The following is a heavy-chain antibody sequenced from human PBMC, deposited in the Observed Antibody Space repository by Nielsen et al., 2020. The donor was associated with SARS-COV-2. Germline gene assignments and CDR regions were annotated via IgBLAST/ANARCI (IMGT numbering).Heavy chain of an antibody. V-gene: IGHV4-34*01. CDR2: INHSGST. CDR3: ARNARSRGDY. D-gene: IGHD1-26*01. Sequence: RQAPGKGLEWIGEINHSGSTNYNPSLKSRVTISVDTSKNQFSLKLSSVTAADTAVYYCARNARSRGDYWGQGTLVTVSS. J-gene: IGHJ4*02.